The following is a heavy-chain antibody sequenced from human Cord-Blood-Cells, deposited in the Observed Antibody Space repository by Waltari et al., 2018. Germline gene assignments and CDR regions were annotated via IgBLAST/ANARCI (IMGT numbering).Heavy chain of an antibody. D-gene: IGHD6-13*01. Sequence: QVQLQQWGAGLLKPSETLSLTCAVYGGSFSGYYWSWIRQPPGKGLEWIGEIKHSGSTNYNPSLKSRVTISVDTSKNQFSLKLSSVTAADTAVYYCAVPSSSWPTRNYYFDYWGQGTLVTVSS. CDR1: GGSFSGYY. V-gene: IGHV4-34*01. CDR3: AVPSSSWPTRNYYFDY. J-gene: IGHJ4*02. CDR2: IKHSGST.